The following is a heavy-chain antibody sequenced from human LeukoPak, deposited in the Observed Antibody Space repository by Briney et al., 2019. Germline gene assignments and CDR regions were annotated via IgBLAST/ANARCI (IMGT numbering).Heavy chain of an antibody. Sequence: SVKVSCKASGYTFTNYDINWLRQATGQGLEWMGGIMPIFDTANYAQKFQGRVTITADESTSTAYLELSSLRSEDTAVYYCAIAPYYYDSSGYSPLDYWGQGSLVIVSS. D-gene: IGHD3-22*01. CDR3: AIAPYYYDSSGYSPLDY. V-gene: IGHV1-69*13. J-gene: IGHJ4*02. CDR1: GYTFTNYD. CDR2: IMPIFDTA.